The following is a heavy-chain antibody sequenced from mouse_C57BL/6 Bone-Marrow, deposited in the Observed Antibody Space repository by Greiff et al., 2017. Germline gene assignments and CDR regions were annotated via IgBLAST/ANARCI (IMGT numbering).Heavy chain of an antibody. J-gene: IGHJ2*01. CDR3: AREIYYGNFFDY. CDR2: IYPRSGNT. CDR1: GYTFTSYG. V-gene: IGHV1-81*01. D-gene: IGHD2-1*01. Sequence: QVQLKESGAELARPGASVKLSCKASGYTFTSYGISWVKQRTGQGLEWIGEIYPRSGNTYYNEKFKGKATLTADKSSSTAYMELRSLTSEDSAVYFCAREIYYGNFFDYWGQGTTLTVSS.